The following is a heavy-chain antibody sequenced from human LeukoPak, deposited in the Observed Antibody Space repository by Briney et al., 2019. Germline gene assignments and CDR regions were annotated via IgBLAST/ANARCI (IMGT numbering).Heavy chain of an antibody. D-gene: IGHD6-13*01. Sequence: PSETLSLTCTVSGGSISSGDYYWSWIRQPPGKGLEWIGYIYYSGSTYYNPSLKSRVTISVDTSKNQFSLKLSSVTAADTAVYYCARLRAEGSWHLINFDYWGQGTLVTVSS. CDR1: GGSISSGDYY. V-gene: IGHV4-30-4*01. J-gene: IGHJ4*02. CDR2: IYYSGST. CDR3: ARLRAEGSWHLINFDY.